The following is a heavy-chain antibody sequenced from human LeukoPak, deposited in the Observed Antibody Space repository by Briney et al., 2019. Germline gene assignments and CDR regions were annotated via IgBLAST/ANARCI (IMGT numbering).Heavy chain of an antibody. CDR1: GGSISSYY. V-gene: IGHV4-59*01. CDR3: ARAYHYYYDSSGYPYYFDY. D-gene: IGHD3-22*01. Sequence: PSETLSLTCTVSGGSISSYYWSWIRQPPGKGLEWIGYIYYSGSTNYNPSLKSRVTISVDTSKNQFSLKLSSVTAADTAVYYCARAYHYYYDSSGYPYYFDYWGQGTLVTVSS. CDR2: IYYSGST. J-gene: IGHJ4*02.